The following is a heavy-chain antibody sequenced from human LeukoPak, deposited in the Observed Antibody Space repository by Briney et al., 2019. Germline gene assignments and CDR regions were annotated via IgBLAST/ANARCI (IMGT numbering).Heavy chain of an antibody. V-gene: IGHV1-18*01. CDR3: ARDLSSGGWTLEFDY. Sequence: ASVKVSCKTSGYTFTTYGITWVRQAPGQGFQWTGWISAHSGNTKYAESFQGRISLTTDTSATTAYMELRSLTSDDTAVYYCARDLSSGGWTLEFDYWGQGSLVTVAS. D-gene: IGHD2-15*01. CDR2: ISAHSGNT. J-gene: IGHJ4*02. CDR1: GYTFTTYG.